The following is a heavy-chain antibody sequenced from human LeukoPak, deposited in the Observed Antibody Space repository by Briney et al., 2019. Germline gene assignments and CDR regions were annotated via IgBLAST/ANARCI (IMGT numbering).Heavy chain of an antibody. J-gene: IGHJ4*02. CDR3: AKETISGVGVPRSDY. D-gene: IGHD3-3*01. CDR1: GFTFTNYG. CDR2: ISRSGKNT. Sequence: GGSLRLSCAASGFTFTNYGMHWVRQAPGKGLEWVSAISRSGKNTYYEDSVKGRFTISRDNSENTLYLQMGSLGAEDTALYYFAKETISGVGVPRSDYWGQGTLVTVSS. V-gene: IGHV3-NL1*01.